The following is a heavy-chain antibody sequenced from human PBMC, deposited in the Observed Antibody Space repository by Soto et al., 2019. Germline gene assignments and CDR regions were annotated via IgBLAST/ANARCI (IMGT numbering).Heavy chain of an antibody. J-gene: IGHJ4*02. CDR3: ERPTRFPGD. Sequence: QVQLVESGGGLVKPGGSLRLSCAASGFTFKEYYMTWFRQAPGKGLEFVSYISGTGSDPTYADSVKGRFTISRDNARNSLYLQMNNLRAEDTAVYYCERPTRFPGDWGQGTLVTVSS. CDR2: ISGTGSDP. V-gene: IGHV3-11*05. D-gene: IGHD3-16*01. CDR1: GFTFKEYY.